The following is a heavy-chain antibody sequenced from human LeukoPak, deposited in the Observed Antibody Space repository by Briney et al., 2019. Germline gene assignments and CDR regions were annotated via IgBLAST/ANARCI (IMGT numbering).Heavy chain of an antibody. D-gene: IGHD6-13*01. V-gene: IGHV4-34*01. Sequence: SETLSLTCTVSGGSISSYYWSWIRQPPGKGLEWIGEINHSGSTNYNPSLKSRVTISVDTSKNQFSLKLSSVTAADTAVYYCARLSSSRYYYYYYYMDVWGKGTTVTISS. CDR2: INHSGST. J-gene: IGHJ6*03. CDR3: ARLSSSRYYYYYYYMDV. CDR1: GGSISSYY.